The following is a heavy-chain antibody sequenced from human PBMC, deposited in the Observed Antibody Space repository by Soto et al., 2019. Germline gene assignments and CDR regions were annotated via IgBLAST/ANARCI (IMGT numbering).Heavy chain of an antibody. V-gene: IGHV1-18*01. D-gene: IGHD6-6*01. CDR1: GYTFTSYG. Sequence: QVQLVQSGAEVKKPGASVKVSCKASGYTFTSYGIRWVRQAPGQGLEWLGWISAYNGNTNYAQQLQGRVTMTTDTSARSAYLELRSLRSDDTAVYCCARVNLNSSSQRRSDYWGQGTLVNGSS. CDR2: ISAYNGNT. CDR3: ARVNLNSSSQRRSDY. J-gene: IGHJ4*02.